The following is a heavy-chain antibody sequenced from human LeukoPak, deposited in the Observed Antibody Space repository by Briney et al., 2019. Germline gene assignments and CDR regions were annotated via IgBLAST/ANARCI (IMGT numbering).Heavy chain of an antibody. CDR1: GDSISSYY. D-gene: IGHD3-22*01. J-gene: IGHJ4*02. V-gene: IGHV4-59*08. CDR3: ARHGGGYYYDSGGYLSPFDY. Sequence: KSSETLSLTCTVSGDSISSYYWSWIRQPPGKGLEWIGYIYYSGSTNQNPSLKSRVTISVDTSKNQFSLKLSSVTAAGTAVYYCARHGGGYYYDSGGYLSPFDYWGQGTLVTVSS. CDR2: IYYSGST.